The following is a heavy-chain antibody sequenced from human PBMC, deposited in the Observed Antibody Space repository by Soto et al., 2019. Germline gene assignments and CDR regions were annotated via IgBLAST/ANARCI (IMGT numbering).Heavy chain of an antibody. V-gene: IGHV4-59*01. CDR1: GGSISSYH. D-gene: IGHD1-26*01. J-gene: IGHJ6*03. CDR3: AGIVPFSGAGSHYMDV. Sequence: PSETLSLTCTVSGGSISSYHWGWIRQPPGKGLEWIGPIYYTGNTNYNSSLKSRVTISIDTSKNRFSLQLTSVTAADAGVYYCAGIVPFSGAGSHYMDVLSKRNTVTVS. CDR2: IYYTGNT.